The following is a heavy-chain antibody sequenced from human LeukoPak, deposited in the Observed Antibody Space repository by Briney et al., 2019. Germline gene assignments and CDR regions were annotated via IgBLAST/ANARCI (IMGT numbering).Heavy chain of an antibody. CDR3: ASGAWAARLNS. CDR1: GESLNYYY. V-gene: IGHV4-34*12. CDR2: IFDGKTI. J-gene: IGHJ4*02. D-gene: IGHD4-23*01. Sequence: SDTLSLTCAVYGESLNYYYWSWIRQSPGKGLEWIGDIFDGKTINFNPSLKSRVTISAATSSQQFSLNLKSVTAADTAVYFCASGAWAARLNSWAQGALVIVSS.